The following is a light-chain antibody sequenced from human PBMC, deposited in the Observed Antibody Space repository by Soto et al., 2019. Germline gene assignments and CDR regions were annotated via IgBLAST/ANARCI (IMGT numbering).Light chain of an antibody. V-gene: IGKV3-15*01. Sequence: EIVLTQSPGTLSLSPGERATLSCRASQNVDTKYLAWYQFKPGQAPRLLISGASTRATGIPDRFSGSGSGTEFTLTISSPQSEDFAVYYCQEYNNWPALTFGGGTKVDIK. J-gene: IGKJ4*01. CDR1: QNVDTKY. CDR2: GAS. CDR3: QEYNNWPALT.